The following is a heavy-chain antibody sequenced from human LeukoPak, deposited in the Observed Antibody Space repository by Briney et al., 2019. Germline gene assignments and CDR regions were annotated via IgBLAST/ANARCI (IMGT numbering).Heavy chain of an antibody. CDR2: IYYSGST. CDR3: ARGSGYVYY. J-gene: IGHJ4*02. CDR1: GGSISSYY. V-gene: IGHV4-59*01. D-gene: IGHD5-12*01. Sequence: SETLSLTCTVSGGSISSYYWSWIRQPPGKGLEWIGYIYYSGSTNYNPSLKSRVTISVDTSKNQFSLKLSSVTAADTAVYYCARGSGYVYYWGQGTLVTVSS.